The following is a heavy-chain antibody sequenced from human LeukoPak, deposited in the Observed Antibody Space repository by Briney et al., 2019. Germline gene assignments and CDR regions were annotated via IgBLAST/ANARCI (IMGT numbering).Heavy chain of an antibody. J-gene: IGHJ6*02. Sequence: GGALRLSCASSGFTFSRYEMNWVRQAPGKGLEWVSYISSSGSTIYYADSVKGRFTISRDNAKNSLYLQMNSLRAEDTAVYYCARVFFVRGSYCYYGMDVWGQGTTVAVSS. CDR1: GFTFSRYE. V-gene: IGHV3-48*03. CDR3: ARVFFVRGSYCYYGMDV. CDR2: ISSSGSTI. D-gene: IGHD3-10*02.